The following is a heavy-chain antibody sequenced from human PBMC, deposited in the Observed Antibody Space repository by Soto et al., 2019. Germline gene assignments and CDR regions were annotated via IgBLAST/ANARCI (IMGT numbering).Heavy chain of an antibody. CDR3: ATSHSPGGNYGNHYYGMDV. V-gene: IGHV3-30-3*01. J-gene: IGHJ6*02. CDR1: GFTFRNYA. CDR2: ISFDGTIK. Sequence: GGSLRLSCAASGFTFRNYAMHWVRQAPGKGLEWVSIISFDGTIKYYADSVKGRFTVARDNSESTLSLQMNSLRGEDTAVYYCATSHSPGGNYGNHYYGMDVWGHGTTVTVSS. D-gene: IGHD1-7*01.